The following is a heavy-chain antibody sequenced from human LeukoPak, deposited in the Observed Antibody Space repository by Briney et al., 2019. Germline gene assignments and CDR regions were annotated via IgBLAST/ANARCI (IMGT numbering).Heavy chain of an antibody. V-gene: IGHV4-61*09. CDR3: ARSSEGRYYYDSSGYSYYYYYMDV. CDR2: IYTSGRT. Sequence: SETLSLTCTVSGGSINSGRYYWSWIRQPAGKGLEWIGHIYTSGRTSYNPSLKSRVTISVDTSKNQFSLKLSSVTAADTAVYYCARSSEGRYYYDSSGYSYYYYYMDVWGKGTTVTISS. CDR1: GGSINSGRYY. J-gene: IGHJ6*03. D-gene: IGHD3-22*01.